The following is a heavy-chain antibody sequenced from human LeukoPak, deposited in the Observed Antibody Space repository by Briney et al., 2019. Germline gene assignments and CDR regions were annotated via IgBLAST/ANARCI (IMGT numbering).Heavy chain of an antibody. CDR3: ARDRLPGVWGSYSL. Sequence: PGGSLRLSCATSGFTFRAYWMGWARQAPGKGLEWVANIKQDGSEKYYVDSVKGRFTISRDNAKNSLYLQMNSLRAEDTAVYYCARDRLPGVWGSYSLWGQGTLVTVSS. J-gene: IGHJ4*02. CDR1: GFTFRAYW. D-gene: IGHD3-16*01. V-gene: IGHV3-7*01. CDR2: IKQDGSEK.